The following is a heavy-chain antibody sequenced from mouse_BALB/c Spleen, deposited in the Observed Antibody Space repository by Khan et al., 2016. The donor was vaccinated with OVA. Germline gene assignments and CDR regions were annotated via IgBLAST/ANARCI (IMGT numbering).Heavy chain of an antibody. D-gene: IGHD1-2*01. CDR1: GYSITSGYG. CDR3: ARTARIKY. CDR2: ISYSGST. V-gene: IGHV3-2*02. J-gene: IGHJ2*01. Sequence: EVQLQESGPGLVKPSQSLSLTCTVTGYSITSGYGWNWIRQFPGNKLEWMGYISYSGSTNSNPTLKSRISITRDTSKNQFFLQLNAVTTEDTATYYCARTARIKYWGQGTTLTVSS.